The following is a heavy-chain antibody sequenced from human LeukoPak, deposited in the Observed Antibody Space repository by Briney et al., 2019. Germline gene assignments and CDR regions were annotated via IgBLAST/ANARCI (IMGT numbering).Heavy chain of an antibody. CDR1: AGSISSSSYY. CDR2: IYYSGST. V-gene: IGHV4-39*01. CDR3: ARHTSTMIVVVITTGFDY. Sequence: SETLSLTCTVSAGSISSSSYYWGWIRQPPGKGLEWIGSIYYSGSTYYNPSLKSRVTISVDTSKNQFSLKLSSVTAADTAVYYCARHTSTMIVVVITTGFDYWGQGTLVTVSS. D-gene: IGHD3-22*01. J-gene: IGHJ4*02.